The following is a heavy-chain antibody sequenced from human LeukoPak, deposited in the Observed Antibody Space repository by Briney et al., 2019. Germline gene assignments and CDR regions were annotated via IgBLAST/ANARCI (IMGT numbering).Heavy chain of an antibody. D-gene: IGHD6-19*01. V-gene: IGHV3-30*01. CDR3: ARARSGWYLGQFDY. CDR1: GFTFSNDA. Sequence: PGRSLRLSCAASGFTFSNDAMHWVRQPPGKGQEWVAVISYDGRNQYYVDSVKGRFTISRDNSKNTLYLQMNSLRAEDTAVYYCARARSGWYLGQFDYWGQGTLVTVSS. CDR2: ISYDGRNQ. J-gene: IGHJ4*02.